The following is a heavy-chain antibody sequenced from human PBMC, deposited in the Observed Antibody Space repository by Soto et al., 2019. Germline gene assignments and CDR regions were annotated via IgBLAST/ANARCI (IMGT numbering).Heavy chain of an antibody. V-gene: IGHV4-39*01. Sequence: QLQLQESGPGLVKPSETLSLTCTVSGCSISSSSYYWGWIRQPPGKGLEWIGSIYYSGSTYYNPSLKNRVTISVDTSTNPSALKPSSVTAADTAVYYCARGNNWNDLPPANDYYYYYGMDVWGQGTTVTVSS. CDR1: GCSISSSSYY. J-gene: IGHJ6*02. D-gene: IGHD1-20*01. CDR2: IYYSGST. CDR3: ARGNNWNDLPPANDYYYYYGMDV.